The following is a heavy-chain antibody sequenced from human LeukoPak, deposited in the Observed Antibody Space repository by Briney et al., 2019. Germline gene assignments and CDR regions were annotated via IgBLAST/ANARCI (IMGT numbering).Heavy chain of an antibody. CDR2: IIPIFGIA. CDR3: ARENGGHYYYYGMDV. D-gene: IGHD4-23*01. V-gene: IGHV1-69*04. CDR1: GGTFSSYA. Sequence: SVTVSCKASGGTFSSYAISWVRQAPGQGLEWMGRIIPIFGIANYAQKFQGRVTITADKSTSTAYMELSSLRSEDTAVYYCARENGGHYYYYGMDVWGQGTTVTVSS. J-gene: IGHJ6*02.